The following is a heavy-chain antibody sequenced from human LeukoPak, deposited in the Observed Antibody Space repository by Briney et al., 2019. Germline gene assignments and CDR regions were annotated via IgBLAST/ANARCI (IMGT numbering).Heavy chain of an antibody. J-gene: IGHJ4*02. CDR2: ISGSGGGT. CDR3: AKEVDRTSPFDY. Sequence: GGSLRLSCAASGFTFSSYAMSWVRQAPGKGLEWVSSISGSGGGTYYADSVKGRFTVSRDNSKNTLSLQMNSLRAEDTAVYYCAKEVDRTSPFDYGGQGTLVIVSS. CDR1: GFTFSSYA. V-gene: IGHV3-23*01. D-gene: IGHD5-12*01.